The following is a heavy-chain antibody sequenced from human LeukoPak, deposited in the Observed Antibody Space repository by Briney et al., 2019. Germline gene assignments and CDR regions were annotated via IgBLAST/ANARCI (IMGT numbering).Heavy chain of an antibody. J-gene: IGHJ4*02. CDR1: GFTFSSYA. D-gene: IGHD6-13*01. Sequence: PGGSLRLSCAASGFTFSSYAMSWVRQAPGKGLEWVSAISGSGGSTYYADSVKGRFTISRDNSKNTLYLQMNSLRAEDTAVYHCAKQIAAAGTPFDYWGQGTLVTVSS. CDR2: ISGSGGST. V-gene: IGHV3-23*01. CDR3: AKQIAAAGTPFDY.